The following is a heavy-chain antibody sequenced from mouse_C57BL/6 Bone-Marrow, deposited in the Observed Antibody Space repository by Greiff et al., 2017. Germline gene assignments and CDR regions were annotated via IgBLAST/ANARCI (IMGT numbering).Heavy chain of an antibody. V-gene: IGHV3-2*02. D-gene: IGHD1-1*01. CDR3: SRASYYYDDSLDY. CDR2: LSYSGST. J-gene: IGHJ2*01. CDR1: GYSITSDYA. Sequence: EVKLVESGPGLVKPSQSLSLTCTVTGYSITSDYAWNWIRQFPGNKLEWMDYLSYSGSTSYSPSLKSRISITRDTSKNQFFLQLNSVTTEDTATYYCSRASYYYDDSLDYWGQGTTLTVSS.